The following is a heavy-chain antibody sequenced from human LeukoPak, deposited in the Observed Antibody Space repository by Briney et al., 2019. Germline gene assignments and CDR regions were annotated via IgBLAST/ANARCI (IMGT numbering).Heavy chain of an antibody. D-gene: IGHD5-12*01. V-gene: IGHV3-30*04. CDR3: ARDRTRGIVATPGY. J-gene: IGHJ4*02. Sequence: GGSLRLSCAASGFTFSSYAMHWVRQAPGKGLEWVAVISYDGSNKYYADSVKGRFTISRDNSKTTLYLQMNSLSAEATAVYYCARDRTRGIVATPGYWGQGTLVTVSS. CDR2: ISYDGSNK. CDR1: GFTFSSYA.